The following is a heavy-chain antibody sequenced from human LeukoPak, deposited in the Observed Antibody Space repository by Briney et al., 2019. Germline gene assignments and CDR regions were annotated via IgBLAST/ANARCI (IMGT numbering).Heavy chain of an antibody. CDR1: GGSFSGYY. CDR3: AREGGYYYYYYMDV. J-gene: IGHJ6*03. V-gene: IGHV4-34*01. D-gene: IGHD2-15*01. Sequence: SETLSLTCAVYGGSFSGYYWSWIRQPPGKGLEWIGSIYHSGSTYYNPSLKSRVTISVDTSKNQFSLKLSSVTAADTAVYYCAREGGYYYYYYMDVWGKGTTVTISS. CDR2: IYHSGST.